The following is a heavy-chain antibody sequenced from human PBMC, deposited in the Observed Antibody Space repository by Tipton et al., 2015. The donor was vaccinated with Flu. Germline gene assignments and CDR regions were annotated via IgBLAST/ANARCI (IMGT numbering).Heavy chain of an antibody. J-gene: IGHJ4*02. D-gene: IGHD3-16*02. CDR2: IYTSGST. V-gene: IGHV4-61*02. CDR1: GGSISSGSYY. Sequence: TLSLTCTVSGGSISSGSYYWSWIRQPAGKGLEWIGRIYTSGSTNYNPSLKSRVTISVDTSKNQFSLKLNSVTAADTAVYYCARDNYDYVWGSYRYNYFDYWGQGTRVTVSS. CDR3: ARDNYDYVWGSYRYNYFDY.